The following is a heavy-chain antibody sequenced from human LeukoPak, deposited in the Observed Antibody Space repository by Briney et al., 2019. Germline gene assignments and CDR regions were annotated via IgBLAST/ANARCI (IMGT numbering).Heavy chain of an antibody. Sequence: PGGSLRLSCVASGFTFSSYTMNWVRQAPGKGLEWVSYISSGSNYMYYADSEKGRFTISRDNAKNSLYLQMNSLRAEDTAVYYCARECHGDQGYGMDVWGQGTTVTVSS. V-gene: IGHV3-21*01. J-gene: IGHJ6*02. CDR2: ISSGSNYM. CDR1: GFTFSSYT. CDR3: ARECHGDQGYGMDV. D-gene: IGHD4-17*01.